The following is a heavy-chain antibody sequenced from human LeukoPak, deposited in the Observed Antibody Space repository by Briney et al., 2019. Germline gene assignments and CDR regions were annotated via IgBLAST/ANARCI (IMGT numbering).Heavy chain of an antibody. D-gene: IGHD3-22*01. J-gene: IGHJ4*02. CDR1: GGSISSGGYY. V-gene: IGHV4-61*08. CDR3: ARATWLPVGLYYYDSSGYYYYFDS. Sequence: SETLSLTCTVSGGSISSGGYYWSWIRRHPGKGLEWIVYIYYSGSTYYNPSLKSRVTKSVDTSKNQFSLKLSSVTAADTAVYYCARATWLPVGLYYYDSSGYYYYFDSWGQGTLVTVSS. CDR2: IYYSGST.